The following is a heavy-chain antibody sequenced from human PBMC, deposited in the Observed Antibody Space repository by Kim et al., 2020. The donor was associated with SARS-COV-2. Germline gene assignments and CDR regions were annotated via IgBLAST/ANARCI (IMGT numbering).Heavy chain of an antibody. CDR3: AKDLVHRGGLWDAFEQ. Sequence: GGSLRLSCAASGFPFDDYSMHWVRQAPGKGLEWVSGITWNSGHIGYAESVRGRFTISRDSAKKALYLLMNSLRPEDTAFYYCAKDLVHRGGLWDAFEQWGRETLVTVSS. D-gene: IGHD3-10*01. J-gene: IGHJ4*02. CDR2: ITWNSGHI. CDR1: GFPFDDYS. V-gene: IGHV3-9*01.